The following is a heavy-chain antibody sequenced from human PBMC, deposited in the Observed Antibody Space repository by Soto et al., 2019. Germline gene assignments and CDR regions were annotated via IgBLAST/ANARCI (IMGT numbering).Heavy chain of an antibody. CDR3: ARARYCSGGSCYLFDY. J-gene: IGHJ4*02. CDR2: ISYDGSNK. V-gene: IGHV3-30-3*01. Sequence: GSLRPSCAASGFTFSSYAMHWVRQAPGKGLEWVAVISYDGSNKYYADSVKGRFTISRDNSKNTLYLQMNSLRAEDTAVYYCARARYCSGGSCYLFDYWGQGTLVTVSS. CDR1: GFTFSSYA. D-gene: IGHD2-15*01.